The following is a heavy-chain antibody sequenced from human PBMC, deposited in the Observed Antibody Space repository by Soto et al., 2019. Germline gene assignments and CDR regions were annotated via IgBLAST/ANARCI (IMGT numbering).Heavy chain of an antibody. V-gene: IGHV3-30*18. J-gene: IGHJ3*02. D-gene: IGHD3-16*01. CDR3: AKEGLPHAFDI. Sequence: GGSLRLSCAASGFTFSSYGMHWVRQAPGKGLEWVAVISYDGSNKYYADSVKGRFTISRDNSKNTLYLQMNSLRAEDTAVYYCAKEGLPHAFDIWGQGTMVTVS. CDR1: GFTFSSYG. CDR2: ISYDGSNK.